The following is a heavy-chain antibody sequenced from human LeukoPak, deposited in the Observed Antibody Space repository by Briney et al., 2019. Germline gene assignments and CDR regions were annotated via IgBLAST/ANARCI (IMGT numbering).Heavy chain of an antibody. D-gene: IGHD6-19*01. CDR1: AGSISSSSYY. CDR2: INHSGST. V-gene: IGHV4-39*07. Sequence: PPETLSLTCTVSAGSISSSSYYWSWIRQPPGKGLEWIGEINHSGSTNYNPSLKSRVTISVNTSKNQFSLKLSSVTAADTAVYYCARDAGSGRPAGYWGQGTLVTVSS. CDR3: ARDAGSGRPAGY. J-gene: IGHJ4*02.